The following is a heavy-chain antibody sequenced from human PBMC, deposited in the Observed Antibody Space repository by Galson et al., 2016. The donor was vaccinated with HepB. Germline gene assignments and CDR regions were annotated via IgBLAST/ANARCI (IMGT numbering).Heavy chain of an antibody. CDR3: ARQSGYNGVRIDY. J-gene: IGHJ4*02. CDR2: IYAGDADT. Sequence: QSGAEVKKPGESLEISCKGSGFVFGSYFIGWVRQVPGKGLEWMGSIYAGDADTTYSPSFRGQVTISADNSITTAYLQWSSLKASDTAMYYCARQSGYNGVRIDYWGQGTLVTVSS. CDR1: GFVFGSYF. V-gene: IGHV5-51*01. D-gene: IGHD5-12*01.